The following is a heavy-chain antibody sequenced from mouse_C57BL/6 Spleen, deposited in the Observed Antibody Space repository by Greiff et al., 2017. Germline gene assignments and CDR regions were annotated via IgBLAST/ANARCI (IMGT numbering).Heavy chain of an antibody. CDR1: GYTFTDYN. V-gene: IGHV1-22*01. CDR3: ARSLPTGFAY. CDR2: INPNNGGT. Sequence: EVQLQQSGPELVKPGASVKLSCKASGYTFTDYNMHWVKQSHGKGLEWIGYINPNNGGTSYNQKFKGKATLTVNKSSSTAYMELRSLTSEDSAVYYCARSLPTGFAYWGQGTLVTVSA. J-gene: IGHJ3*01.